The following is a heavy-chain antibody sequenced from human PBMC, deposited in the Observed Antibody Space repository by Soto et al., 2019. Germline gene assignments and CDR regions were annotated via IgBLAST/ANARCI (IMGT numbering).Heavy chain of an antibody. Sequence: QVQLVQSGAEVKKPGSSVKVSCKASGGTFSSYTISWVRQAPGQGLEWMGRIIHILGIANYAQKLQGRVTITADKSPSTAYMELRSLRSEDTAVYYCARDEWEGPPFVHWGQGTLVTVSS. V-gene: IGHV1-69*08. J-gene: IGHJ4*02. D-gene: IGHD1-26*01. CDR1: GGTFSSYT. CDR2: IIHILGIA. CDR3: ARDEWEGPPFVH.